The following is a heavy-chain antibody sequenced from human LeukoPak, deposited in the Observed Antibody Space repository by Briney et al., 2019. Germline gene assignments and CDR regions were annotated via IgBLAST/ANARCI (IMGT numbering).Heavy chain of an antibody. D-gene: IGHD6-6*01. J-gene: IGHJ5*02. CDR2: IYYSGST. Sequence: SQTLSLTCTVSGGSISSGGYYWSWIRQHPGTGLEWIGYIYYSGSTYYNPSLKSRVTISVDTSKNQFSLKLSSVTAADTAVYYCAREAGSSSSDWFDLWGQGTLVTVSS. V-gene: IGHV4-31*03. CDR1: GGSISSGGYY. CDR3: AREAGSSSSDWFDL.